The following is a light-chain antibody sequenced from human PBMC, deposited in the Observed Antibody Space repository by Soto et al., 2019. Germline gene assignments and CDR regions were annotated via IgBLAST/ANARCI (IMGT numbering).Light chain of an antibody. CDR1: SSNIGAGYD. CDR2: GNS. V-gene: IGLV1-40*01. Sequence: QSVLTQPPSVSGAPGQRVTISCTGSSSNIGAGYDVHWYQQLPGTDPKLLIYGNSNRPSGVPDRYSGSKSGTSASLAITGLQAEDEADYYCQSYDSSLNRVFGGGTKLTVL. CDR3: QSYDSSLNRV. J-gene: IGLJ2*01.